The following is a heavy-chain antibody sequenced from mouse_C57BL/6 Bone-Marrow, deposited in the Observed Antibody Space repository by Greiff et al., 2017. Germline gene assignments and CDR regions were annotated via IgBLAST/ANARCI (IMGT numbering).Heavy chain of an antibody. CDR2: IYPRDGST. CDR3: ARYWWFAY. Sequence: VQLQQSGPELVKPGASVKLSCKASGYTFTSYDINWVKQRPGQGLEWIGLIYPRDGSTKYTEKFKGKATLTVDTSSSTAYMELHSLTSEDSAVYFCARYWWFAYWGQGTLVTVSA. J-gene: IGHJ3*01. V-gene: IGHV1-85*01. D-gene: IGHD4-1*01. CDR1: GYTFTSYD.